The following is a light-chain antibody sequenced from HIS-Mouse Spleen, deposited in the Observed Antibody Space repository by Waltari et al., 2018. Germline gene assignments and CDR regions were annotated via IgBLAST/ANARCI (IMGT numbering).Light chain of an antibody. Sequence: QSALTPPASVSWSPGQSIPISCTCTSSAVGGYNYVPWYQQHPGKAPKLMIYDVSNRPSGVSNRFAGSKSGNTASLTISGLQAEDEADYYCSSYTSSSTEVFGGGTKLTVL. CDR2: DVS. J-gene: IGLJ2*01. V-gene: IGLV2-14*03. CDR3: SSYTSSSTEV. CDR1: SSAVGGYNY.